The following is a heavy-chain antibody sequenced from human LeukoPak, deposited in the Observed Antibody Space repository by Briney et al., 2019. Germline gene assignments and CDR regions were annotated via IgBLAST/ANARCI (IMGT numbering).Heavy chain of an antibody. CDR3: ARQNNTYHHYNLGWFDP. V-gene: IGHV6-1*01. CDR2: TYYRSKWYN. J-gene: IGHJ5*02. D-gene: IGHD5-24*01. Sequence: SQTLSLTCAISGDIVSHNSAAWSWIRQSPSRGLEWLGRTYYRSKWYNDYAVSVKSRITINPDTSKNQFSLQLSSVTPEDTAVYYCARQNNTYHHYNLGWFDPWGQGTLVTVSS. CDR1: GDIVSHNSAA.